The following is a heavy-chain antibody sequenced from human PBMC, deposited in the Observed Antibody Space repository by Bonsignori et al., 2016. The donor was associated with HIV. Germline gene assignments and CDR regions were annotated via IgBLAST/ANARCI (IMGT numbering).Heavy chain of an antibody. D-gene: IGHD2-2*01. CDR2: ISSSGSTI. Sequence: VRQAPGKGLEWASYISSSGSTIYYADSVKGRFTISRDNAKNSLYLQMNSLRAEDTAVYYCARDQGYCSSTSCYVGYYYYYMDVWGKGTTVTVSS. CDR3: ARDQGYCSSTSCYVGYYYYYMDV. V-gene: IGHV3-48*03. J-gene: IGHJ6*03.